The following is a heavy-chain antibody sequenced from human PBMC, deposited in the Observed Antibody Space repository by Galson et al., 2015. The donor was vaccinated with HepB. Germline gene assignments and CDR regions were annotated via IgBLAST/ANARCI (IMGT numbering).Heavy chain of an antibody. CDR3: ARRIRGVSPYYYYYYMDV. J-gene: IGHJ6*03. D-gene: IGHD3-10*01. CDR2: INPNSGGT. V-gene: IGHV1-2*02. CDR1: GYTFTGYY. Sequence: SVKVSCKASGYTFTGYYMHWVRQAPGQGLEWMGWINPNSGGTNYAQKFQGRVTMTRDTSISTAYMELSRLRSDDTAVYYCARRIRGVSPYYYYYYMDVWGKGTTVTVSS.